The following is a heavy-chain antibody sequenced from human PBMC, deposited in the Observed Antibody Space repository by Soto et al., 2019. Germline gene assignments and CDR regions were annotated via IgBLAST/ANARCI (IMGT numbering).Heavy chain of an antibody. Sequence: GASLKVSCKASGYTFTSYAIDWVRQAPGQRLEWMGWINAGNGNTKYSQKFQGRVTITRDTSASTAYMELSSPRSEDTAVYYCARSIVVVTALDYWGQGTLVTVSS. D-gene: IGHD2-21*02. J-gene: IGHJ4*02. V-gene: IGHV1-3*01. CDR2: INAGNGNT. CDR1: GYTFTSYA. CDR3: ARSIVVVTALDY.